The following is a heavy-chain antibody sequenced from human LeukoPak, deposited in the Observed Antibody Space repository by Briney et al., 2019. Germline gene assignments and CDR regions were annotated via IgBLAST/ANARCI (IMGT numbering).Heavy chain of an antibody. J-gene: IGHJ4*02. V-gene: IGHV3-7*03. CDR3: ARKTVVGSYFDY. Sequence: GGSLRLSCAAPGFTFSSYWMSGVRQAPGKGVEWLANIKQDGSDKYYVDSVKGRFTISRDNAKNSLYLQINSLRAEDTAVYYCARKTVVGSYFDYWGQGTPVTVSS. CDR2: IKQDGSDK. CDR1: GFTFSSYW. D-gene: IGHD2-15*01.